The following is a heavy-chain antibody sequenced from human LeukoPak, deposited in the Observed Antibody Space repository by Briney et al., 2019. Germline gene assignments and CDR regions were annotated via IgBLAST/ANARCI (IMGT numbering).Heavy chain of an antibody. CDR3: ARDSGYSYGKDYYYYMDV. V-gene: IGHV1-46*01. CDR1: GYTFTSYY. CDR2: INPSGGST. D-gene: IGHD5-18*01. Sequence: ASVNVSCKASGYTFTSYYMHWVRQAPGQGLEWMGIINPSGGSTSYAQKFQGRVTMTRDTSTSTVYMELSSLRSEDTAVYYCARDSGYSYGKDYYYYMDVWGKGTTVTVSS. J-gene: IGHJ6*03.